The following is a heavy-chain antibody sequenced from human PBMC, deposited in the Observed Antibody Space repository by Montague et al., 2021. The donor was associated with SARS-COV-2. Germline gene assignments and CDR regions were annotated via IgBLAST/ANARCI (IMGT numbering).Heavy chain of an antibody. CDR3: ARVRTGTNPHFDN. CDR1: GDSIRSGTYY. J-gene: IGHJ4*02. D-gene: IGHD1-1*01. V-gene: IGHV4-39*01. CDR2: IYSSGGT. Sequence: SETLSLTCTVSGDSIRSGTYYWAWIRQPPGRGLEWIGNIYSSGGTMYNPSLKSRVTMFVDTSKNQFSLHLRPVTAADTAVYYCARVRTGTNPHFDNWGQGTLVTVSS.